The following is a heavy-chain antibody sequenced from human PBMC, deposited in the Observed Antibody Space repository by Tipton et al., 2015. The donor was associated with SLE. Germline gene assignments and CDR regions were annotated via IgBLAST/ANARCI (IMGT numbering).Heavy chain of an antibody. J-gene: IGHJ6*03. V-gene: IGHV4-30-2*05. CDR3: ARVGGGLYYYYYMDV. CDR2: IYYSGST. CDR1: GGSISSGGYS. D-gene: IGHD3-16*01. Sequence: TLSLTCAVSGGSISSGGYSWSWIRQPPGKGLEWIGYIYYSGSTNYNPSLKSRVTISVDTSKNQFSLKLTSVTAADTAVYYCARVGGGLYYYYYMDVWGKGTTVTVSS.